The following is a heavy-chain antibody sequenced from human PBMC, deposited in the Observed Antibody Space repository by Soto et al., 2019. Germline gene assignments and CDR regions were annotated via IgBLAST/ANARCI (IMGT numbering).Heavy chain of an antibody. V-gene: IGHV3-74*01. J-gene: IGHJ4*02. CDR1: GFTFSSYW. CDR2: INSDGSST. D-gene: IGHD3-22*01. Sequence: EVQLVESGGGLVQPGGSLRLSCAASGFTFSSYWMHWVRQAPGKGLVWVSRINSDGSSTSYADSVKGRFTISRDNAKNTLYLQMNSLRAEDTAVYYCARGQDHYYDSSGYYGPLDYWGQGTLVTVSS. CDR3: ARGQDHYYDSSGYYGPLDY.